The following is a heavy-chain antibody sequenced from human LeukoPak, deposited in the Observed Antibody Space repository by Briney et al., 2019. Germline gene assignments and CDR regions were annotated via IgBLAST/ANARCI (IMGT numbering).Heavy chain of an antibody. D-gene: IGHD3-10*01. Sequence: HTSETLSLTCAVYGGSFSGYYWSWIRQPPGKGLEWVANIKQDESERYTVDSVKGRFTISRDNAKNSVYLHMNSLRAEDTALYYCARLSAYYYGSFFYYYMDVWGKGTTVTVSS. J-gene: IGHJ6*03. CDR1: GGSFSGYY. CDR3: ARLSAYYYGSFFYYYMDV. V-gene: IGHV3-7*01. CDR2: IKQDESER.